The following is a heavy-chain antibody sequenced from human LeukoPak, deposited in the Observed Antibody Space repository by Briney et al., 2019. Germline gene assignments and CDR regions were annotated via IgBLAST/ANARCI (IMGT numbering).Heavy chain of an antibody. D-gene: IGHD3-9*01. Sequence: GGSLRLSCAASGFTFSSYAMHWVRQAPGKGLEWVSYISSSGSTIYYADSVKGRFTISRDNAKNSLYLQMNSLRAEDTAVYYCARAADDIFASFDYWGQGTLVTVSS. CDR2: ISSSGSTI. J-gene: IGHJ4*02. CDR3: ARAADDIFASFDY. V-gene: IGHV3-48*03. CDR1: GFTFSSYA.